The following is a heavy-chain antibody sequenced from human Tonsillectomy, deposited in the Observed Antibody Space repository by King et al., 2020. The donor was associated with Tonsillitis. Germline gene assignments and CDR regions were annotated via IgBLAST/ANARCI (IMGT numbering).Heavy chain of an antibody. D-gene: IGHD2-2*01. Sequence: VQLVESGGDLVQPGWSLRLSCAASGFTFSSYAMSWVRQAPGKGLEWVSAISGSGGSTYYADSVKGRFTISRDNSKNTLYLQMNSLRAEDKAVYYCATRDGGPVSCSCSLDVWGQGTTVTVSS. CDR1: GFTFSSYA. CDR2: ISGSGGST. CDR3: ATRDGGPVSCSCSLDV. V-gene: IGHV3-23*04. J-gene: IGHJ6*02.